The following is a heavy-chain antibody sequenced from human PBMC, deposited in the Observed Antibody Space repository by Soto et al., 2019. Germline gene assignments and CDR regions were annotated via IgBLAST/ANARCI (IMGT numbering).Heavy chain of an antibody. V-gene: IGHV1-18*01. CDR1: GYTFTSYG. Sequence: ASVKVCCTASGYTFTSYGISWVRQAPGQGLEGMGWISAYNGNTNYAQKLQGRVTMTTDTSTSTAYMELRSLRSDDTAVYYCASGTVTIFGVVIMGDYYYGMGVWVPETLLVTVSS. J-gene: IGHJ6*02. CDR2: ISAYNGNT. D-gene: IGHD3-3*01. CDR3: ASGTVTIFGVVIMGDYYYGMGV.